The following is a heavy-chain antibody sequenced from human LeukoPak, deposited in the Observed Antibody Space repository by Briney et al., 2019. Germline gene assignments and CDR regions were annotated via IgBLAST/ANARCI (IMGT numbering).Heavy chain of an antibody. CDR3: ARVRYSDIDY. CDR1: GGSISSYY. J-gene: IGHJ4*02. D-gene: IGHD3-22*01. CDR2: IYYSGST. V-gene: IGHV4-59*12. Sequence: SETLSLTCTVSGGSISSYYWSWIRQPPGKGLEWIGYIYYSGSTNYNPSLKSRVTISVDTSKNQFSLKLSSVTAADTAVYYCARVRYSDIDYWGQGTLVTVSS.